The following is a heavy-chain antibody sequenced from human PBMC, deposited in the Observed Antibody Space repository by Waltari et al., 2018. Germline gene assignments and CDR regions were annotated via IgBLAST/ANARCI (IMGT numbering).Heavy chain of an antibody. CDR3: ARAFVNIAARGMDA. CDR2: ISSNGNYG. CDR1: GFTFNGYW. V-gene: IGHV3-74*01. D-gene: IGHD6-13*01. Sequence: EVLLVESGGGLVQPGGSLRLSCAACGFTFNGYWMSWVRQAPGKGLVWVSTISSNGNYGTYADSVRGRFTISRDNAKNTLYLQMNSLTAEDTAVYYCARAFVNIAARGMDAWGQGTAVTVSS. J-gene: IGHJ6*02.